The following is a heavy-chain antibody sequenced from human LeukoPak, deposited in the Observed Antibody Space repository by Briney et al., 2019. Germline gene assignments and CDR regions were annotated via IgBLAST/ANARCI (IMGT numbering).Heavy chain of an antibody. Sequence: SETLSLTCAVYGGPFSGYYWSWIRQPPGKGLEWIGEINHSGSTNHNPSLKSRVTISVDTSKNHFSLRLTSVTAADTAVYYCARLSAAVHLGAFDLWGQGTMVTVSS. CDR2: INHSGST. CDR1: GGPFSGYY. V-gene: IGHV4-34*01. CDR3: ARLSAAVHLGAFDL. D-gene: IGHD3-3*01. J-gene: IGHJ3*01.